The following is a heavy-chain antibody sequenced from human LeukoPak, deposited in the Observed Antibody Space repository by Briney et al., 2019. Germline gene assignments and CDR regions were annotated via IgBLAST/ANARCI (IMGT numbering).Heavy chain of an antibody. CDR3: ARGLVNSESTVNTYNWFDP. J-gene: IGHJ5*02. D-gene: IGHD4-17*01. Sequence: APVKVSCKASGYTFTSYAMNWVRQAPGQGLEWMGWINTNTGNPTYAQGFTGRFVFSLDTSVSTAYLQISSLKAEDTAVYYCARGLVNSESTVNTYNWFDPWGQGTLVTVSS. CDR1: GYTFTSYA. CDR2: INTNTGNP. V-gene: IGHV7-4-1*02.